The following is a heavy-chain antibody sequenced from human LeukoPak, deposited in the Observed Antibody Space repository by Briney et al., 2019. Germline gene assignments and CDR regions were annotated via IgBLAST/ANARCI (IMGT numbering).Heavy chain of an antibody. Sequence: PGGSLRLSCTSSDLTFSNYEMHWVRQAPGKGLDWVSYISSSSSTIYYADSVEGRFTISRDNAKNSLYLQMNSLRAEDMALYYCAKDTGMIPDAFDIWGQGTMVTVSS. CDR3: AKDTGMIPDAFDI. CDR2: ISSSSSTI. D-gene: IGHD3-16*01. V-gene: IGHV3-48*03. CDR1: DLTFSNYE. J-gene: IGHJ3*02.